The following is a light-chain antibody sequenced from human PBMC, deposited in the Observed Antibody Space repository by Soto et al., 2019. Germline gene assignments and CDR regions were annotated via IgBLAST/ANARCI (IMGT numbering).Light chain of an antibody. Sequence: QSALTQPASVSGSPGQSITISCTGTSSDVGSYNLVSWYQQLPGKAPKLMIYEGSKRPSGVSNRFSGSKSGNTASLTISGLQAEDVADYYCCSYAHSSLYVFGTGTKLTVL. J-gene: IGLJ1*01. V-gene: IGLV2-23*01. CDR3: CSYAHSSLYV. CDR1: SSDVGSYNL. CDR2: EGS.